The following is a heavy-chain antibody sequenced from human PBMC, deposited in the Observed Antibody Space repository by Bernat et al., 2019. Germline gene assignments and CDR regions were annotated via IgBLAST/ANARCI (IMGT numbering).Heavy chain of an antibody. CDR3: VGYGGNSV. CDR1: GFSVTRNH. Sequence: EVQLVESGGDFVQPGGSLRLSCAVSGFSVTRNHVGWVRQASGKGLEWVSFIYGAEITTYGDSVKGRFTISRDNSKNTVYLQMNKVRAEDTALYYCVGYGGNSVWDQGTRVTVSS. CDR2: IYGAEIT. J-gene: IGHJ4*02. D-gene: IGHD2-21*02. V-gene: IGHV3-66*01.